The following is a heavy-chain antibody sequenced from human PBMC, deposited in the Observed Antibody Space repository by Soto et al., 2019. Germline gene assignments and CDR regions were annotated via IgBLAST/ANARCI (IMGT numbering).Heavy chain of an antibody. V-gene: IGHV4-4*07. CDR3: ARSFTKTGCYGACYYGMDV. CDR2: IYTSGST. Sequence: PSETLSLTCAVSVGSISSYYWSWIRQPAGKGLEWIGRIYTSGSTNYNPSLKSRVTMSVDTSKNQFSLKLRSVTAADTAVYYCARSFTKTGCYGACYYGMDVWRQGTTGTVS. J-gene: IGHJ6*02. CDR1: VGSISSYY. D-gene: IGHD5-18*01.